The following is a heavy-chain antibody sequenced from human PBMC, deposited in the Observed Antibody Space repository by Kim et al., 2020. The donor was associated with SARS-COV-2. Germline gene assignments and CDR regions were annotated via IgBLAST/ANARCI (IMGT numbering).Heavy chain of an antibody. CDR3: ARGYDYVWGSYRSSAFDI. Sequence: GGSLRLSCAASGFTFSSYWMNWVRQAPGKGLEWVANIKQDGSEKNYVDSVKGRFTFSRDNAKNSLYVQMNSLRAEDTAVYYCARGYDYVWGSYRSSAFDIWGQGTMVTVSS. CDR1: GFTFSSYW. CDR2: IKQDGSEK. J-gene: IGHJ3*02. V-gene: IGHV3-7*01. D-gene: IGHD3-16*02.